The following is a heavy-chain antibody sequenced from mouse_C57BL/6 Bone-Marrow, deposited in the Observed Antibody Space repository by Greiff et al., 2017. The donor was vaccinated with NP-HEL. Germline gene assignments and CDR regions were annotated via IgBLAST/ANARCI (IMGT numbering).Heavy chain of an antibody. CDR3: TKGYSGFAY. Sequence: DVQLQESGAELVRPGASVKLSCTASGFNIKDDYMHWVKQRPEQGLEWIGWIDPENGDTEYASKFQGKATITADTSSNTAYLQLSSLTSEDTAVYYCTKGYSGFAYWGQGTLVTVSA. D-gene: IGHD3-1*01. V-gene: IGHV14-4*01. CDR2: IDPENGDT. CDR1: GFNIKDDY. J-gene: IGHJ3*01.